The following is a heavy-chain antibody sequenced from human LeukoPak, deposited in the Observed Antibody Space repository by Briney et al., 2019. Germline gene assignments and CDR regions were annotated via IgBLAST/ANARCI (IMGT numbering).Heavy chain of an antibody. Sequence: PGGSLRLSCAASGFTFSNYSMSWVRQAPGKGLEWVSSISSGSTYIYYADSVKGRFPISRDNAENSLYLQMNSLRAEDTAVYYCARGISGIPAAGADYWGQGTLVTVSS. CDR1: GFTFSNYS. CDR2: ISSGSTYI. D-gene: IGHD6-13*01. V-gene: IGHV3-21*01. J-gene: IGHJ4*02. CDR3: ARGISGIPAAGADY.